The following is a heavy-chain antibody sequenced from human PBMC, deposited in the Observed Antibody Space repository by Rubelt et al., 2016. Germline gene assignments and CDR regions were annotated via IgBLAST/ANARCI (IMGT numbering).Heavy chain of an antibody. CDR2: ISGSGGST. CDR1: GFTFSSYA. Sequence: EVQLVESGGGLVQPGGSLRLSCAASGFTFSSYAMSWVRQAPGKGLEWVSAISGSGGSTYYADSVKGRFTISRDNSENTLYLQMNGLRAEDTAVYYCAKDSRHCNGWYWYYWGQGTWSPFPQ. CDR3: AKDSRHCNGWYWYY. J-gene: IGHJ4*02. V-gene: IGHV3-23*04. D-gene: IGHD6-19*01.